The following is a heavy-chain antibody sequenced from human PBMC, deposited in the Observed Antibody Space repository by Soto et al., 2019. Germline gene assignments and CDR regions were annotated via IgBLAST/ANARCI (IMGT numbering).Heavy chain of an antibody. D-gene: IGHD6-13*01. CDR2: IKSKTDGGTT. CDR3: TTDPSYLQGYSSSKHLN. J-gene: IGHJ4*02. CDR1: GFTFSNAW. V-gene: IGHV3-15*07. Sequence: EVQLVESGGGLVKPGGSLRLSCAASGFTFSNAWMNWVRQAPGQGLEWVGRIKSKTDGGTTDYAAHVKGRFTISRDDSKNTLYLQRNSLKTEDTAVYYCTTDPSYLQGYSSSKHLNWGQGTLVTVPS.